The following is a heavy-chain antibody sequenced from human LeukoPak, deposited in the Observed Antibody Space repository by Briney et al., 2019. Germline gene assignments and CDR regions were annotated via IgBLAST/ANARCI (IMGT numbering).Heavy chain of an antibody. V-gene: IGHV3-23*01. Sequence: PGGSLRLSCAASGFTFSSYAMSWVRQAAGKGLEWVSAISGSGGSTYYADSVKGRFTISRDNSKNTLYLQMNSLRAEDTAVYYCAKDPVLRNYYDSSGYLFDYWGQGTLVTVSS. D-gene: IGHD3-22*01. CDR3: AKDPVLRNYYDSSGYLFDY. CDR1: GFTFSSYA. CDR2: ISGSGGST. J-gene: IGHJ4*02.